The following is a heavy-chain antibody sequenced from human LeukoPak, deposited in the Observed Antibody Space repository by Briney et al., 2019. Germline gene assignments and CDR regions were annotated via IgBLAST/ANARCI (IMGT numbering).Heavy chain of an antibody. J-gene: IGHJ4*02. D-gene: IGHD3-22*01. Sequence: GGSLRLSCAASGFTFDDYAMHWVRQAPGKGLEWVSGISWNSGSIGYADSVKGRFTISRDNAKNSLYLQMNSLRAEDTALYYCAKDLLIEYDSSGFDYWGQGTLVTVSS. V-gene: IGHV3-9*01. CDR3: AKDLLIEYDSSGFDY. CDR1: GFTFDDYA. CDR2: ISWNSGSI.